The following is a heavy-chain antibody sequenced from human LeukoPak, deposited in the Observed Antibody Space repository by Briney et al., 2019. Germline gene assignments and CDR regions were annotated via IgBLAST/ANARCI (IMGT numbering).Heavy chain of an antibody. CDR2: IYYSGST. Sequence: SETLSLTCTVSGGSISSYYWSWIRQPPGKGLEWIGYIYYSGSTNYNPSLKSRVTTSVDTSKNQFSLKLSSVTAADTAVYYCARVDCENWFDPWGQGTLVTVSS. D-gene: IGHD3/OR15-3a*01. J-gene: IGHJ5*02. V-gene: IGHV4-59*08. CDR3: ARVDCENWFDP. CDR1: GGSISSYY.